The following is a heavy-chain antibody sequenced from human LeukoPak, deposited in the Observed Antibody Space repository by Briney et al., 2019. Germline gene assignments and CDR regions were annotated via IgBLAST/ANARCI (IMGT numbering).Heavy chain of an antibody. CDR1: GYTFTSYD. V-gene: IGHV1-69*13. D-gene: IGHD3-22*01. J-gene: IGHJ4*02. CDR3: AAADDSSGYWTIDY. CDR2: IIPIFGTA. Sequence: SVKVSCKASGYTFTSYDINWVRQATGQGLEWMGGIIPIFGTANYAQKFQGRVTTTADESTSTAYMELSSLRSEDTAVYYCAAADDSSGYWTIDYWGQGTLVTVSS.